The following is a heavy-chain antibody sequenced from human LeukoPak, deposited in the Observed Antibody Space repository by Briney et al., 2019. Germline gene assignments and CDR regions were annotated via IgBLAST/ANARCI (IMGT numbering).Heavy chain of an antibody. D-gene: IGHD2-2*01. V-gene: IGHV4-34*01. CDR2: INHSGST. Sequence: SETLSLTCAVYGGSFSGYYWSWIRQPPGKGLEWIGEINHSGSTNYNPSLKSRVTISVDTSKNQFSLKLSSVTAVDTAVYYCARLEGSSFAGVVVVPAAAAFDYWGQGTLVTVSS. CDR1: GGSFSGYY. CDR3: ARLEGSSFAGVVVVPAAAAFDY. J-gene: IGHJ4*02.